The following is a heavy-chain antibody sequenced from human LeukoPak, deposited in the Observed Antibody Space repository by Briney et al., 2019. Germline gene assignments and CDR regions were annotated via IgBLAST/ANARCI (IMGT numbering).Heavy chain of an antibody. CDR1: GFTFSSYG. D-gene: IGHD2-2*01. CDR3: AKDYGHCSSTSCYGRGIDY. CDR2: IRYDGSNK. V-gene: IGHV3-30*02. J-gene: IGHJ4*02. Sequence: GGSLRLSCAASGFTFSSYGMHWVRQAPGKGLEWGAFIRYDGSNKYYADSVKGRFTISRDNPKNTLYLQMNSLRAEDTAVYYCAKDYGHCSSTSCYGRGIDYWGQGTLVTVSS.